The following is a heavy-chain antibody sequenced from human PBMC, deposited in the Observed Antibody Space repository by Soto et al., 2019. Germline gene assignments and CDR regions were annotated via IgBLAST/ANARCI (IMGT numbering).Heavy chain of an antibody. D-gene: IGHD1-26*01. CDR2: IYYSGST. J-gene: IGHJ6*02. CDR3: ARVGASSRDYYYYGVDV. Sequence: QVQLQESGPGLVRPSETLSLTCTVSGDPMSLYYWAWIRQSPGTGLEWVGYIYYSGSTHYNPSLKSRVTISLDTSKKQFSLRLSSVSAADTAIYYCARVGASSRDYYYYGVDVWGQVNTVTVSS. CDR1: GDPMSLYY. V-gene: IGHV4-59*01.